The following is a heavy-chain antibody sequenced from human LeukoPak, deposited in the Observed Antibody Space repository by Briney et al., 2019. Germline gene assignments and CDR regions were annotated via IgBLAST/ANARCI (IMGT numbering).Heavy chain of an antibody. CDR3: ARIVSIRSGTYFVDS. V-gene: IGHV2-70*11. Sequence: ESGPALVKPTQTLTLTCTFSGLSLRSTGMCVTWIRQPPGKALEWLARIDWDDDKYYRPSLETRLSISKDTSINQVVLTMTNMEPEDTAPYYCARIVSIRSGTYFVDSWGQGALVTVSS. CDR2: IDWDDDK. CDR1: GLSLRSTGMC. D-gene: IGHD1-26*01. J-gene: IGHJ4*02.